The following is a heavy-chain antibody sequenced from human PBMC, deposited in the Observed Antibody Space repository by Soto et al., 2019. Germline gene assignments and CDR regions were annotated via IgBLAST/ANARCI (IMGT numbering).Heavy chain of an antibody. J-gene: IGHJ3*02. CDR2: ISGSGGST. CDR3: ATYYYDSSAYPDAFYI. CDR1: GFTFSSYA. D-gene: IGHD3-22*01. V-gene: IGHV3-23*01. Sequence: GGSLRLSCAASGFTFSSYAMSWVRQAPGKGLEWVSAISGSGGSTYYADSVKGRFTISRDNSKNTLYLQMNSLRAEDTAVYYCATYYYDSSAYPDAFYIWGKGTMVSVSS.